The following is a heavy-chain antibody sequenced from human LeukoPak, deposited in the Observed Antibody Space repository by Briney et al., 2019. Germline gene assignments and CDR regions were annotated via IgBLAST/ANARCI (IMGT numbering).Heavy chain of an antibody. CDR2: ISYDGSNK. V-gene: IGHV3-30*04. CDR3: ARVAGASYSSGWGLGDY. CDR1: GFTFSSYA. Sequence: PGRSLRLSCAASGFTFSSYAMHWVRQAPGKGLEWVAVISYDGSNKYYADSVKGRFTISRDNSKNTLYLQMNSLRAEDTAVYYCARVAGASYSSGWGLGDYWGQGTLVTVSS. J-gene: IGHJ4*02. D-gene: IGHD6-19*01.